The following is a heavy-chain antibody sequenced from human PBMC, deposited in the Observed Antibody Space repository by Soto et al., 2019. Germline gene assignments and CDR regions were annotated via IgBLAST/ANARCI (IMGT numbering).Heavy chain of an antibody. V-gene: IGHV3-48*02. J-gene: IGHJ4*02. Sequence: EEQLVESGGGLVQPGGSLRLPCAASGFTFSSYSMNWVRQAPGKGLEWVSYIDSRSSTIYYADSVKGRFTISRDNAKNSLYLQMNSLRDEDTAVYYCARDWGWGNYYFDFWGQGTLVTVSS. CDR2: IDSRSSTI. CDR1: GFTFSSYS. D-gene: IGHD3-16*01. CDR3: ARDWGWGNYYFDF.